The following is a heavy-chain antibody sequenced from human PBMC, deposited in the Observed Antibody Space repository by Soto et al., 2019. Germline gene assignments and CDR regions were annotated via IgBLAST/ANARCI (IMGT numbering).Heavy chain of an antibody. V-gene: IGHV5-51*01. D-gene: IGHD3-3*01. Sequence: GESLKISCKGSGYNFAGYWIAWVRQMPGKGLELMGIIYPSDSDTRYRPSFQGQVTISADKSISSAYLQWSSLRASDTAMYYCARGGVSTRTFDYWGQGTQVTVS. CDR3: ARGGVSTRTFDY. CDR2: IYPSDSDT. CDR1: GYNFAGYW. J-gene: IGHJ4*02.